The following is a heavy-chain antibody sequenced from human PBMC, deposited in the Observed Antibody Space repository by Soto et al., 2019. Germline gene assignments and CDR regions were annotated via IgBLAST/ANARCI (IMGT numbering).Heavy chain of an antibody. V-gene: IGHV3-30-3*01. D-gene: IGHD1-26*01. CDR1: GFTFSSYA. CDR3: AREFSIVGATSWFDP. J-gene: IGHJ5*02. Sequence: PXESLRLSCAASGFTFSSYAMHWVRQAPGKGLEWVAVISYDGSNKYYADSVKGRFTISRDNSKNTLYLQMNSLRAEDTAVYYCAREFSIVGATSWFDPCGQGTLVTVSS. CDR2: ISYDGSNK.